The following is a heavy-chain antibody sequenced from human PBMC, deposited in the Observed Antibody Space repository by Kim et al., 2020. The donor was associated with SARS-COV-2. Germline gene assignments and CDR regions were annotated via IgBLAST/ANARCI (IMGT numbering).Heavy chain of an antibody. J-gene: IGHJ4*02. CDR2: INADGSNI. CDR1: GFTFSSYW. D-gene: IGHD3-10*01. Sequence: GGSLRLSCVASGFTFSSYWMAWVRQVPGKGLVWVSRINADGSNIAYADSVKGRFTISRDNAKNTLYLQLNTLRAEDTAVYYCTSHRAGAFDYWGQGTLVT. V-gene: IGHV3-74*01. CDR3: TSHRAGAFDY.